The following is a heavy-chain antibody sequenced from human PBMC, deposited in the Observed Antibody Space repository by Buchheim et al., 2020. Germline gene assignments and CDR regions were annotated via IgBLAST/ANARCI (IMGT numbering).Heavy chain of an antibody. Sequence: QVQLVESGGGVVQPGRSLRLSCAASGFTFSSYGMHWVRQAPGKGLECVAVISYDGSNKYYADSVKGRFTISRDNSKNTLYLQLNSLRAEDTAVYYCAKAYARAACSNDVCLIDYWGQGTL. D-gene: IGHD2-8*01. V-gene: IGHV3-30*18. CDR2: ISYDGSNK. CDR3: AKAYARAACSNDVCLIDY. J-gene: IGHJ4*02. CDR1: GFTFSSYG.